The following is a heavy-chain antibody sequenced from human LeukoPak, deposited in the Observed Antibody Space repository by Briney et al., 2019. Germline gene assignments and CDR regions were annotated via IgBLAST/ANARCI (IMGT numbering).Heavy chain of an antibody. D-gene: IGHD3-3*01. Sequence: PSETLSLTCTVSGGSVSSGSYYWSWIRQPPGEGLEWIGYIYYSGSTNYNPSLKSRVTISVDTSKNQFSLKLSSVTAADTAVYYCARSEPYDFWSGYRQNWFDPWGQGTLVTVSS. CDR3: ARSEPYDFWSGYRQNWFDP. CDR1: GGSVSSGSYY. V-gene: IGHV4-61*01. J-gene: IGHJ5*02. CDR2: IYYSGST.